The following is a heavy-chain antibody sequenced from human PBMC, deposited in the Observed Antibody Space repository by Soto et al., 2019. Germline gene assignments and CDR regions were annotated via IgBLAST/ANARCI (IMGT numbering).Heavy chain of an antibody. J-gene: IGHJ5*02. Sequence: ASVKVSCKASGYTFTSYAMYWVRHAPGQRLEWMGWINAGNGNTKYSQKFQGRVTITRDTSASTAYMELSSLRSEDTAVYYCARGVAGPLHWFDPWGQGTLVTVSS. CDR1: GYTFTSYA. CDR2: INAGNGNT. CDR3: ARGVAGPLHWFDP. V-gene: IGHV1-3*01. D-gene: IGHD6-19*01.